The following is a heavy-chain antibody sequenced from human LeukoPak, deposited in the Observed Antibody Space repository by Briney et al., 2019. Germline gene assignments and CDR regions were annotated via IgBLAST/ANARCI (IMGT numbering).Heavy chain of an antibody. J-gene: IGHJ4*02. CDR2: IHCSGTT. CDR3: ARDVPPDY. Sequence: SETLSLTCAVSGGSISNYYWSWIRQPAGKGLEWIGRIHCSGTTRYNPSLKSRVTMSVDASKKQFSLNLISVTAADTAVYYCARDVPPDYWGQGTLVTVSS. CDR1: GGSISNYY. V-gene: IGHV4-4*07.